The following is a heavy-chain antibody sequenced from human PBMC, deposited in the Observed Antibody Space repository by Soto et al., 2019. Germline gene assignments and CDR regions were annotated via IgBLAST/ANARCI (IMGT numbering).Heavy chain of an antibody. CDR2: IYYSGST. V-gene: IGHV4-39*01. J-gene: IGHJ4*02. CDR3: ARGSYYGSGSIFKY. Sequence: PSETLSLTCTVSGGSISSSGYYWGWIRQPPGKGLEWIGNIYYSGSTNYNPSLKSRVTISVDTSKNQFSLKVSSVTAADTAVYYCARGSYYGSGSIFKYWGQETLVPVSS. CDR1: GGSISSSGYY. D-gene: IGHD3-10*01.